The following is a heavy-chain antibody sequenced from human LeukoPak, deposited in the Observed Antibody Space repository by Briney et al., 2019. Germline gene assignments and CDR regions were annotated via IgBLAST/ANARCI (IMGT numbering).Heavy chain of an antibody. Sequence: GGSLRLSCAASGFTFSNYAMTWVRQAPGEGLEWVSAISASGGTTYYADSVRGRFTISRDNSKNTLSLQMNTLRAEDTAVYYCAKRPRDSTGYYLGAFDFWGLRTMVTASS. CDR3: AKRPRDSTGYYLGAFDF. CDR2: ISASGGTT. D-gene: IGHD3-22*01. V-gene: IGHV3-23*01. CDR1: GFTFSNYA. J-gene: IGHJ3*01.